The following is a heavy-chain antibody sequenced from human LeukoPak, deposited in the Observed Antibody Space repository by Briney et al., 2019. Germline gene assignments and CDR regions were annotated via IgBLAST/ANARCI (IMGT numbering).Heavy chain of an antibody. CDR3: ARDLGGGSFDF. J-gene: IGHJ4*02. CDR1: GSSISSSTYY. D-gene: IGHD2-15*01. Sequence: SETLSLTCTVSGSSISSSTYYWGWIRQPPGQGLEWIGSIHHSGSTYYNPSLKSRVAISVDTSKNQFSLKLSSVTAADTAVYYCARDLGGGSFDFWGQGTLVTVSS. CDR2: IHHSGST. V-gene: IGHV4-39*07.